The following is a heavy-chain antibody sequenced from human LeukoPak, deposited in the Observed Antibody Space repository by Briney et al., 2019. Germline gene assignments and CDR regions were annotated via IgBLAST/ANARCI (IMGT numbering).Heavy chain of an antibody. CDR1: GYTFTSYG. J-gene: IGHJ1*01. D-gene: IGHD3-22*01. V-gene: IGHV1-18*01. Sequence: ASVKVSCKASGYTFTSYGISWVRQAPGQGLEWMGWISAYNGNTNYAQKLQGRVTMTTDTSTSTAYMELRSLRSDDTAVYYCAIPEDDSSGYYRSPGYGEYFQHWGQGTLVTVSS. CDR3: AIPEDDSSGYYRSPGYGEYFQH. CDR2: ISAYNGNT.